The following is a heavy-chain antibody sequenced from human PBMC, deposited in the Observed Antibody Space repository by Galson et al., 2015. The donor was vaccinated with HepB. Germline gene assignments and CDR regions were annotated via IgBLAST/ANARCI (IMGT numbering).Heavy chain of an antibody. Sequence: SLRLSCAASGFTFSSYAMHWVRQAPGKGLEWVAVISYDGSNKYYADSVKGRFTISRDNSKNTLYLQMNSLRAEDTAVYYCARGRWLQGRFDYWGQGTLVTVSS. V-gene: IGHV3-30-3*01. J-gene: IGHJ4*02. CDR1: GFTFSSYA. D-gene: IGHD5-24*01. CDR3: ARGRWLQGRFDY. CDR2: ISYDGSNK.